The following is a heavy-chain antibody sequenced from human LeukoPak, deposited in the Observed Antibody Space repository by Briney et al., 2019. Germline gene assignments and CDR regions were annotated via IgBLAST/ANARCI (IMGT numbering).Heavy chain of an antibody. Sequence: SETLSLTCTVSGGSISSSRYYWGWIRQPPGKGLEWIGTIYYSGSTFYNPSLESRVTISVDTPKNQFSLKLTPVTAADTAVYYCARLVGAATDPFDYWGQGTLVTVSS. V-gene: IGHV4-39*01. CDR1: GGSISSSRYY. CDR3: ARLVGAATDPFDY. CDR2: IYYSGST. J-gene: IGHJ4*02. D-gene: IGHD1-26*01.